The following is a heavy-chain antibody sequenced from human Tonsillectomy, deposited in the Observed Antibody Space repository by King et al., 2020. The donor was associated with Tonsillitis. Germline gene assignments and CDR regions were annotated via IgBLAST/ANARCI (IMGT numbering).Heavy chain of an antibody. V-gene: IGHV1-69*05. CDR2: IIPMFTTT. D-gene: IGHD1-1*01. CDR3: AREDATVIRD. Sequence: VQLVQSGAEVKKPGSSVKVSCRASGGSISTFGITWVRQAPGQGLEWMGVIIPMFTTTTNAQKFQGRVTFSTDKSTSTAYMELSSLKSEDTAVYYCAREDATVIRDWGQGTLVTVSS. J-gene: IGHJ4*02. CDR1: GGSISTFG.